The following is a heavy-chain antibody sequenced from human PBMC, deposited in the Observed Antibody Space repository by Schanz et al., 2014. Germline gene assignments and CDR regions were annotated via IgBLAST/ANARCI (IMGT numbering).Heavy chain of an antibody. J-gene: IGHJ5*02. V-gene: IGHV3-23*01. CDR1: GFIFGSSV. CDR2: ITGASDHI. Sequence: EVQLLESGGGLIQPGGSLRLSCAASGFIFGSSVMAWVRQAPGKGLEWVSGITGASDHIDYAESVKGRFTISRDNSKNTLYLQMDSRRAEDTAVYFCAKAADWPVTRFDPWGQGTLVTVSS. D-gene: IGHD3-9*01. CDR3: AKAADWPVTRFDP.